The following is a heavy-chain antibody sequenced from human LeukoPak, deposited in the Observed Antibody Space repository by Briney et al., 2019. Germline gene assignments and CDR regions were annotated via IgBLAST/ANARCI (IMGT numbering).Heavy chain of an antibody. CDR1: GFIFSSYG. V-gene: IGHV3-30*02. CDR2: MRYDGSNK. Sequence: PGGSLRLSCAASGFIFSSYGMHWVRQAPGKGLEWVAFMRYDGSNKYYADSVKGRFTISRDNSKNTLYLQMNSLRAEDTAVYYCAKDGIAVAGTYPLDYWGQGTLVTVSS. CDR3: AKDGIAVAGTYPLDY. D-gene: IGHD6-19*01. J-gene: IGHJ4*02.